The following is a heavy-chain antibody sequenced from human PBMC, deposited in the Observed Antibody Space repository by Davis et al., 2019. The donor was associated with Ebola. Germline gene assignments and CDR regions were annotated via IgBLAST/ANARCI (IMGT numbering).Heavy chain of an antibody. CDR2: ISYDGSNK. V-gene: IGHV3-30*03. Sequence: PGGSLRLSCAASGFTFSSFGMHWVRQAPGKGLEWVAVISYDGSNKYYADSVKGRFTISRDNSKNTLYLQMNSLRAEDTAVYYCARVIGSWYYYGMDVWGQGTTVTVSS. CDR3: ARVIGSWYYYGMDV. CDR1: GFTFSSFG. D-gene: IGHD6-13*01. J-gene: IGHJ6*02.